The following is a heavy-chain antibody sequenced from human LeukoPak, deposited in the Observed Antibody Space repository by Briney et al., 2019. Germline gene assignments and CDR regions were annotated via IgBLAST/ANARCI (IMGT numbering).Heavy chain of an antibody. CDR1: GFTFSSYS. Sequence: PGGSLRLSCSASGFTFSSYSMHWVRQAPGEGLKYISVITGDGGSTYYADSVKGRFTISRDNSKNTLCLQMSSLRAEDTAVYLCVKDLRSDFMGVLSRYLSYWGQGTLVTVSS. D-gene: IGHD2/OR15-2a*01. CDR3: VKDLRSDFMGVLSRYLSY. CDR2: ITGDGGST. V-gene: IGHV3-64D*06. J-gene: IGHJ4*02.